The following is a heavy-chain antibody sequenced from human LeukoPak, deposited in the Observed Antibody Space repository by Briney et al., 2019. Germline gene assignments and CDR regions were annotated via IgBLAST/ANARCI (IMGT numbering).Heavy chain of an antibody. V-gene: IGHV3-23*01. CDR1: GFIFSDYA. J-gene: IGHJ4*02. D-gene: IGHD4-23*01. CDR2: ISGSGHVT. CDR3: AKGYGGKFFYFDY. Sequence: GGSLRLSGAASGFIFSDYAMSWVRQAPGKGLEWVSTISGSGHVTYFASSVKGRFTIFRDNSKNTLYLEMNSLRAEDTAIYYCAKGYGGKFFYFDYWGQGALVTVSS.